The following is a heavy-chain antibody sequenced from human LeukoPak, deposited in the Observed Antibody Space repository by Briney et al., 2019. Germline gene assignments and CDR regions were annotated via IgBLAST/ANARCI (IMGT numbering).Heavy chain of an antibody. CDR3: SRGMSYHLY. Sequence: PGGSLRLSCAASGFTFSTYWMTWVRQAPGQGLEWVANIKEDGSEMRYVDSVKGRFTISRDNAKNSLYLQMNSLRAEDTAVYYCSRGMSYHLYWGQGTLVTVST. D-gene: IGHD2-21*01. CDR2: IKEDGSEM. CDR1: GFTFSTYW. J-gene: IGHJ4*02. V-gene: IGHV3-7*04.